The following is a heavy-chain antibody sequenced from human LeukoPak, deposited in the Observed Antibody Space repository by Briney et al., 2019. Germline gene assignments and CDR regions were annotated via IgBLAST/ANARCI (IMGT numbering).Heavy chain of an antibody. V-gene: IGHV3-53*05. J-gene: IGHJ4*02. CDR2: IYSGGST. CDR3: AKGGTSVTRYVDY. Sequence: GGSLRLSCAASGFTVSSNYMSWVRQAPGKGLEWVSVIYSGGSTYYADSVKGRFTISRDNSQNTVYLQMNSLRAEDTAVYYCAKGGTSVTRYVDYWGQGTLVTVSS. CDR1: GFTVSSNY. D-gene: IGHD4-17*01.